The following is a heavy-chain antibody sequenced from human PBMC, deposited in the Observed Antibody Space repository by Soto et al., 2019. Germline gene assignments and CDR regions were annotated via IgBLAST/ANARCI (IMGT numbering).Heavy chain of an antibody. CDR1: GFTFSSYG. Sequence: GGSLRLSCAASGFTFSSYGMHWVRQAPGKGLEWVAVIWYDGSNKYYADSVKGRFTISRDNSKNTLYLQMNSLRAEDTAVYYCARETSYGYALSFDYWGQGTLVTVSS. V-gene: IGHV3-33*01. CDR2: IWYDGSNK. J-gene: IGHJ4*02. D-gene: IGHD5-18*01. CDR3: ARETSYGYALSFDY.